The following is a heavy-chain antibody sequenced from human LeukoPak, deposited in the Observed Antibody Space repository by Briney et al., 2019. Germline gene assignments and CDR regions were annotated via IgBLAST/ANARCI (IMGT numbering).Heavy chain of an antibody. CDR2: INWNGGST. D-gene: IGHD3-22*01. J-gene: IGHJ4*02. V-gene: IGHV3-20*01. CDR1: GFTFDDYG. Sequence: GGSLRLSCAASGFTFDDYGMSWVRQAPGKGLEWVSGINWNGGSTGYADSVKGRFTISRDNAKNSLYLQMNSLRAEDTALYHCARAPDYYDSSGYPDYWGQGTLVTVSS. CDR3: ARAPDYYDSSGYPDY.